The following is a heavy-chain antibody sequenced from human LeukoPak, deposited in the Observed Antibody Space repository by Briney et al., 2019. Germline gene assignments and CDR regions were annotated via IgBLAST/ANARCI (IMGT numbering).Heavy chain of an antibody. Sequence: GGSLRLSCAASGFTFSSYDMHWVRQATGTGLEWVSAIGTAGDTYYPGSVKGRFTISRENAKNSLYLQMNSLRAGDTAVYYCARVQGLDFRWYFDLWGRGTLVTVSS. CDR2: IGTAGDT. J-gene: IGHJ2*01. V-gene: IGHV3-13*01. CDR1: GFTFSSYD. CDR3: ARVQGLDFRWYFDL.